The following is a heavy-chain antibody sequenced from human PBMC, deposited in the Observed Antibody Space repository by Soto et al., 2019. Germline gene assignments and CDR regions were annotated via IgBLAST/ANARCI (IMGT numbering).Heavy chain of an antibody. CDR1: GGSFSGYY. D-gene: IGHD3-16*02. J-gene: IGHJ6*02. V-gene: IGHV4-34*01. CDR3: ARVSGEDREPIPFGGVIVIESGMDV. Sequence: SETLSLTCAVYGGSFSGYYWSWIRQPPGKGLEWIGEINHSGSTNYNPSLKSRVTISVDTSKNQFSLKLSSVTAADTAVYYCARVSGEDREPIPFGGVIVIESGMDVWGQGTTVTVSS. CDR2: INHSGST.